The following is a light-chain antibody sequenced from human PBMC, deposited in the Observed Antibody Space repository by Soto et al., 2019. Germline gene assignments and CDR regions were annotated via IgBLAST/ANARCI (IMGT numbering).Light chain of an antibody. J-gene: IGKJ1*01. CDR2: GAS. V-gene: IGKV3-15*01. CDR1: QSVSNN. Sequence: EIVMTQSPATLSVTPGERATLSCRASQSVSNNLAWYQQKPGQAPRLLIYGASTRATGIPARFSGSGSGTEFTLTISSLQSEDFAVYYCQQYNNWPPNTFGQGTEVDIK. CDR3: QQYNNWPPNT.